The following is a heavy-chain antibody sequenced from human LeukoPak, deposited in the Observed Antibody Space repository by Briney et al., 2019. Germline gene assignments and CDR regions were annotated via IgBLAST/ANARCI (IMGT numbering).Heavy chain of an antibody. J-gene: IGHJ4*02. CDR3: ARADMATVFDF. CDR1: GGSISSGAEY. D-gene: IGHD5-24*01. Sequence: SETLSLTCTVSGGSISSGAEYWSWIRQHPGKGLEWIGYISYSGSTYYNPSLKTRLTISVDTSKNQFSLKLDSVTAADTALYYCARADMATVFDFWGQGTLVTVSS. V-gene: IGHV4-31*03. CDR2: ISYSGST.